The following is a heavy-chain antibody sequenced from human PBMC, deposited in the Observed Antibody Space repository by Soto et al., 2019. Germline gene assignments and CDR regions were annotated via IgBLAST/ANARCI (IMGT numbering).Heavy chain of an antibody. V-gene: IGHV1-8*01. CDR1: GYTLTSYD. D-gene: IGHD3-22*01. CDR2: MNPNSGNT. Sequence: QVQLVQSGAEVKNPGASLKFSCKASGYTLTSYDINWVRRATGKGLEWLGWMNPNSGNTGYAQKFQGRVTMTRNTSISTAYMELSSLRSEDTAVYYCARGTYYYDSSGYPPDYWGQGTLVTVSS. J-gene: IGHJ4*02. CDR3: ARGTYYYDSSGYPPDY.